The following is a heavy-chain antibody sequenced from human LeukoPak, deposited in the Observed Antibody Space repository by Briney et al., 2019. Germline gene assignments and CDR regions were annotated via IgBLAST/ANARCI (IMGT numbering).Heavy chain of an antibody. CDR3: AREGVAAAGSPYFDY. CDR1: GFTFSSYE. Sequence: GGSLRLSCAASGFTFSSYEMNWVRQAPGKGLEWVSSISSSSSYIYYADSVKGRFTISRDNAKNSLYLQMNSLRAEDTAVYYCAREGVAAAGSPYFDYWGQGTLVTVSS. V-gene: IGHV3-21*01. J-gene: IGHJ4*02. D-gene: IGHD6-13*01. CDR2: ISSSSSYI.